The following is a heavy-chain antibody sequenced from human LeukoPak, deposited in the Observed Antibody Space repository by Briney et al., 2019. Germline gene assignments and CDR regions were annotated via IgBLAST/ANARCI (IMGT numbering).Heavy chain of an antibody. CDR1: GGSISSYY. CDR3: ARGLYSNYDFDY. D-gene: IGHD4-11*01. CDR2: IYYSGST. Sequence: SETLSLTRTVSGGSISSYYWSWIRQPPGKGLEWIGYIYYSGSTNYNPSLKGRVTISVDTSKNQYSLKLSSVTAADTAVYYCARGLYSNYDFDYWGQGTLVTVSS. J-gene: IGHJ4*02. V-gene: IGHV4-59*01.